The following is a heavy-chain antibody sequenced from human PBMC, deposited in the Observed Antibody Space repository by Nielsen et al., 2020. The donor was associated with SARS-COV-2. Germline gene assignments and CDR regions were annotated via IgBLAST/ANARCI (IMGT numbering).Heavy chain of an antibody. CDR3: ARVGSGVVPGPLGSGMWYSYYYMDV. D-gene: IGHD2-2*01. J-gene: IGHJ6*03. V-gene: IGHV1-18*04. Sequence: ASVKVSCKAYDNTFFSYSIIWVRQAPGQGLEWMGRISGNNGNVKYAQNLQDRVTMTADASTSTVYMDLRRLRSDDTAVYYCARVGSGVVPGPLGSGMWYSYYYMDVWGKGTTVTVSS. CDR2: ISGNNGNV. CDR1: DNTFFSYS.